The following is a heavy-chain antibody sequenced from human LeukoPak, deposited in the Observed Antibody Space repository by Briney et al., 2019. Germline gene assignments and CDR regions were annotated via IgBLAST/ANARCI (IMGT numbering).Heavy chain of an antibody. D-gene: IGHD5-18*01. V-gene: IGHV1-2*02. J-gene: IGHJ4*02. CDR3: ARDRSPAPGRSYGRGHFDY. CDR2: INPNSGGT. Sequence: GASVKVSCKASGYTFTAYYMHWVRQAPGQGREWMGGINPNSGGTNYAQKVQGRVTMTRATSISTPYIDLNSLLSDDTAVYYCARDRSPAPGRSYGRGHFDYWGQGTLVTVSS. CDR1: GYTFTAYY.